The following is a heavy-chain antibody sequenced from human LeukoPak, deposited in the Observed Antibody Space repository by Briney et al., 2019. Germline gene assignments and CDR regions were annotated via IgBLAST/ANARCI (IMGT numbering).Heavy chain of an antibody. V-gene: IGHV3-21*06. CDR1: VFSFSAYS. D-gene: IGHD6-19*01. CDR3: ARWYSSGWYSDY. CDR2: VSGTSGYI. Sequence: PGGSLRLSCAASVFSFSAYSMIWVRQAPWKGLEWVSSVSGTSGYIYYADSVRGRFTISRDNAKNTVYLQMNSLRAEDTAVYYCARWYSSGWYSDYWGQGTLVTVSS. J-gene: IGHJ4*02.